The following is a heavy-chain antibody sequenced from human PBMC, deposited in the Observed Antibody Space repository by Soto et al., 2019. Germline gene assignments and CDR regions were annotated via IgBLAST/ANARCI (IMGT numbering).Heavy chain of an antibody. D-gene: IGHD6-6*01. CDR3: ARSKYSISSFDY. CDR2: IYWDDDK. J-gene: IGHJ4*02. V-gene: IGHV2-5*02. CDR1: GFSLSTDDVG. Sequence: GSAPTLVNPTQTLTLTCTFSGFSLSTDDVGVGWIRQPPGKALDWLAVIYWDDDKRYSPSLKSRLTITKDTSKNQVLLTMTNMDPVDTATYFCARSKYSISSFDYWGQGALVTVSS.